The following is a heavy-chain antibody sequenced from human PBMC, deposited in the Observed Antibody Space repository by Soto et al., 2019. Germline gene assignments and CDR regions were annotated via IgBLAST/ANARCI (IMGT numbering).Heavy chain of an antibody. Sequence: SETLSLTCTVSGGSISSGGYYWSWIRQHPGKGLEWIGYIYYSGSTYYNPSLKSRVTISVDTSKNQFSLKLSSVTAADTAVYYCARGRYVDTAMVWWFDPWGQGTLVTVSS. J-gene: IGHJ5*02. D-gene: IGHD5-18*01. V-gene: IGHV4-31*03. CDR3: ARGRYVDTAMVWWFDP. CDR2: IYYSGST. CDR1: GGSISSGGYY.